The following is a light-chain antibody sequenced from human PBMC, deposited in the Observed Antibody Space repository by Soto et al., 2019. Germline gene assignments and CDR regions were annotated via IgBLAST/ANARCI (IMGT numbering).Light chain of an antibody. CDR2: DVS. Sequence: QSALTQPASVSGSPGQSITISSTGTSSDVGAYNFVSWYQQHPGKLPKLMIFDVSRRPSGVSDRFSGSKSGNTASLTISGLQAEDEGDYYFISYTRSSTHVFGSGTKVTVL. CDR3: ISYTRSSTHV. V-gene: IGLV2-14*03. CDR1: SSDVGAYNF. J-gene: IGLJ1*01.